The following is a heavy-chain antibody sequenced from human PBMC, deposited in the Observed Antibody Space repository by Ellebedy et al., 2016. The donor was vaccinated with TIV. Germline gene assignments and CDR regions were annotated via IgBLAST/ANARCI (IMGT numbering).Heavy chain of an antibody. J-gene: IGHJ6*03. Sequence: SETLSLTCTVSGGSISSTSFNWGWIRQHPGKGLEWIGYIYYTGSTFYNPSLKSRATISVDTSKNQFSLKLSSVTAADTAVYYCARYERYTSGGHYMDVWGKGTTVTVSS. CDR3: ARYERYTSGGHYMDV. D-gene: IGHD6-19*01. CDR1: GGSISSTSFN. CDR2: IYYTGST. V-gene: IGHV4-31*03.